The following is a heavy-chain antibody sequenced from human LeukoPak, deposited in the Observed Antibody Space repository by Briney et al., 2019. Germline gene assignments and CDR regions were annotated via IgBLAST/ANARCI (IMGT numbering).Heavy chain of an antibody. D-gene: IGHD3-10*01. CDR1: GYTFTGYY. CDR2: INPNSGGT. V-gene: IGHV1-2*02. J-gene: IGHJ4*02. Sequence: GASVKVSCKASGYTFTGYYMHWVRQAPGQGLEWMGWINPNSGGTNYAQKFQGRGTMTRDTSISTAYMELSRLRSDDTAVYYCARAPRAMVRGAQDYWGQGTLVTVSP. CDR3: ARAPRAMVRGAQDY.